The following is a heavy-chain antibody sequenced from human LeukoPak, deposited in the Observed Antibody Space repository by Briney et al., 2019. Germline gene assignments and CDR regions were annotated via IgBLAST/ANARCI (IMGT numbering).Heavy chain of an antibody. Sequence: PGGSLRLSCAASGFTFSSYAMNWVRQAPGKGLEWVSTISGSGDSTYYADSVKGRFTISRDNSKNTLYLQMNSLRAEDTAVYYCARVPSYWAAFDIWGQGTMVTVSS. J-gene: IGHJ3*02. CDR2: ISGSGDST. CDR3: ARVPSYWAAFDI. V-gene: IGHV3-23*01. D-gene: IGHD1-26*01. CDR1: GFTFSSYA.